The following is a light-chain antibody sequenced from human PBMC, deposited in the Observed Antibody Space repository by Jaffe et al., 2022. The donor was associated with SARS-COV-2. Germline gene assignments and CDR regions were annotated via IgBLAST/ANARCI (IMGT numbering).Light chain of an antibody. CDR3: QQVNTYPVT. Sequence: DIQMSQSPSSVSASVGDRVTITCRASQDISTWLAWYQQKPGKAPKLLIYGASSLQGGVPSRFSGTGSGTDFTFTISSLQSEDVATYYCQQVNTYPVTFGPGTKVDIK. CDR1: QDISTW. J-gene: IGKJ3*01. CDR2: GAS. V-gene: IGKV1-12*01.